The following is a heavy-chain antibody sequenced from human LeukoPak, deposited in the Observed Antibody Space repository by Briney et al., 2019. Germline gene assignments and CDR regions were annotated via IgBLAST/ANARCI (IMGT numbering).Heavy chain of an antibody. CDR1: GYTFTTYG. Sequence: GASVKVSCKASGYTFTTYGVSWVRQAPGQGLEWMGWISGYDGITNYAQKLRGRVTMTTDTSTSTAYMDLRSLRSDDTALYYCARTVTTSSYYFDYWGQGTLVTVSS. J-gene: IGHJ4*02. CDR3: ARTVTTSSYYFDY. V-gene: IGHV1-18*01. D-gene: IGHD4-17*01. CDR2: ISGYDGIT.